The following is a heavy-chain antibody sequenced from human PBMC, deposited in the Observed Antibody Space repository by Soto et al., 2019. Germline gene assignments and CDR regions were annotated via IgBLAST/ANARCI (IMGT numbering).Heavy chain of an antibody. Sequence: SETLSLTCTVSGGSVSSGSYYWSWIRQHPGKGLEWIGYIYYSGSTNYNPSLKSRVTISVDTSKNQFSLKLSSVTAADTAVYYCARGGTYYDILTGLRLNWFDPWGQGTLVTVSS. CDR1: GGSVSSGSYY. V-gene: IGHV4-61*01. D-gene: IGHD3-9*01. CDR3: ARGGTYYDILTGLRLNWFDP. CDR2: IYYSGST. J-gene: IGHJ5*02.